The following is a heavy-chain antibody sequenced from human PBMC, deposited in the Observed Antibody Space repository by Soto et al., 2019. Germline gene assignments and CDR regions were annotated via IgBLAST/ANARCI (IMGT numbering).Heavy chain of an antibody. CDR2: IVVGSGNT. J-gene: IGHJ6*02. CDR1: GFTFTSSA. Sequence: QMQLVQSGPEVKKPGTSVKVSCKASGFTFTSSAVQWVRQARGQRLEWIGWIVVGSGNTNYAQKFQERVTITRDMYTSTAHLELSSLRSAATAVYYCAAPGPPSIAARLYYYYYGMDVWGQGTTVTVSS. D-gene: IGHD6-6*01. CDR3: AAPGPPSIAARLYYYYYGMDV. V-gene: IGHV1-58*01.